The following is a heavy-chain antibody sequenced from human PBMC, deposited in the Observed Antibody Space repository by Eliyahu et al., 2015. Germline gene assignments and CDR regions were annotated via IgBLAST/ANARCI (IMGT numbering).Heavy chain of an antibody. CDR2: IDWDENK. D-gene: IGHD6-19*01. V-gene: IGHV2-70*13. CDR1: GFSXTTSGMX. J-gene: IGHJ6*02. CDR3: ARIREAAVAGIIYYYYGMDV. Sequence: QVTLRESGPALVKPTQTLTLTCXFXGFSXTTSGMXVSWIRXPPGKALEWLALIDWDENKYYSTSLRTRLTISKDTSKNQVVLTMTNMDPLDTATYYCARIREAAVAGIIYYYYGMDVWGQGTTVTVSS.